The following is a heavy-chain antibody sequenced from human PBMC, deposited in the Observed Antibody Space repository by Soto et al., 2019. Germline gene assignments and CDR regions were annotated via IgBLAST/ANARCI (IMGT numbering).Heavy chain of an antibody. CDR1: GFTFSSYS. V-gene: IGHV3-48*01. J-gene: IGHJ4*02. Sequence: EVQLVESGGGLIQPGGSLRLSCAASGFTFSSYSMNWVRQAPGKGLEWISYISSSDINIYYADSVKGRFTISRDIAKNALYLQMNNLRAEDTAVYYCARDYGDYVPRNDYWGQGTLVTVSS. CDR2: ISSSDINI. CDR3: ARDYGDYVPRNDY. D-gene: IGHD4-17*01.